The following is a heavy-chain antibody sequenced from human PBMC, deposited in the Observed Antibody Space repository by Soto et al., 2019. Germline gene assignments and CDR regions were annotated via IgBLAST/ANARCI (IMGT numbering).Heavy chain of an antibody. CDR2: ISYDGSNK. V-gene: IGHV3-30*18. J-gene: IGHJ5*02. D-gene: IGHD3-3*01. Sequence: PGGSLRLSCAASGFTFSSYGMHWVRQAPGKGLEWVAVISYDGSNKYYADSVKGRFTISRDNSKDTPYLQMNSLRAEDTAVYYCAKDYDFWSGYRPTNPPWFDPWGQGTLVTVSS. CDR3: AKDYDFWSGYRPTNPPWFDP. CDR1: GFTFSSYG.